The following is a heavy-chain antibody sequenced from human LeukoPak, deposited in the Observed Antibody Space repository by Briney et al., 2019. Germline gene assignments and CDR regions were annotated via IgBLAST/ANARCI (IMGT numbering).Heavy chain of an antibody. CDR2: IYHSGST. Sequence: SETLSLTCTVSGGSINNYYWNWIRQPPGKGLERIGSIYHSGSTYYNPSLKSRVTISVDTSKNQFSLKLSSVTAADTAVYYCASRIAVAGTIGDYWGQGTLVTVSS. CDR3: ASRIAVAGTIGDY. J-gene: IGHJ4*02. V-gene: IGHV4-59*08. CDR1: GGSINNYY. D-gene: IGHD6-19*01.